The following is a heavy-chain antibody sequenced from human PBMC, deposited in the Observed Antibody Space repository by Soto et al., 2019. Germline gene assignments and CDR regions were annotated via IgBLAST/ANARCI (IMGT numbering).Heavy chain of an antibody. CDR1: GGSSRAYH. CDR3: AGGPRYWSFAL. Sequence: GELQQWGSGVLKPSDTLPLTCSVYGGSSRAYHWSWIRQSPGEGLEWIGEFSYSGSLNYNPSLKRRVAVSLDTSTDHFSLTMTSVTAADTGVYFCAGGPRYWSFALWGRGTLVTVSS. V-gene: IGHV4-34*01. D-gene: IGHD1-20*01. CDR2: FSYSGSL. J-gene: IGHJ2*01.